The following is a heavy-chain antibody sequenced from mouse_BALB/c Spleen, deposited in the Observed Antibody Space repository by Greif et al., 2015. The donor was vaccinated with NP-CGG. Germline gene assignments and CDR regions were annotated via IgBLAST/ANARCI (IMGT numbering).Heavy chain of an antibody. Sequence: QVQLQQSGAELVKPGAPVKLSCKAFGYTFTSYWMNWVKQRPGRGLEWIGRIDPSDSETHYNQKFKDKATLTVDKSSSTAYIQLSSLTSEDSAVYYCARGVATRMDYWGQGTSVTVSS. CDR3: ARGVATRMDY. CDR1: GYTFTSYW. CDR2: IDPSDSET. D-gene: IGHD1-1*02. V-gene: IGHV1-69*02. J-gene: IGHJ4*01.